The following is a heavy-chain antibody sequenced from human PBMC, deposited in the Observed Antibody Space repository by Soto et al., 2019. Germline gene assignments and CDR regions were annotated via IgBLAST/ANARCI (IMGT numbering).Heavy chain of an antibody. CDR3: AKVLRIAVAGYYYGMDV. V-gene: IGHV3-30*18. D-gene: IGHD6-19*01. Sequence: GGSLRLSCAASGFTFSSYGMHWVRQAPGKGLEWVAVISYDGSNKYYADSVKGRFTISRDNSKNTLYLQMNSLKAEDTAVYYCAKVLRIAVAGYYYGMDVWGQGTTVTVSS. CDR2: ISYDGSNK. CDR1: GFTFSSYG. J-gene: IGHJ6*02.